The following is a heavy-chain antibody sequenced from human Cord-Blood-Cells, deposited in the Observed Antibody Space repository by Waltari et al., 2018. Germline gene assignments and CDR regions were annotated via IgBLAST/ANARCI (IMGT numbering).Heavy chain of an antibody. D-gene: IGHD5-12*01. CDR1: GYTFTSYA. Sequence: QVQLVQSGAEVTKPGASVKVSCKASGYTFTSYAMHCVRQAPGQRLEWMGWINAGNGNTKYSQKFQGRVTITRDTSASTAYMEPSSLRSEDTAVYYCARAATLRYFDLWGRGTLVTVSS. CDR2: INAGNGNT. CDR3: ARAATLRYFDL. V-gene: IGHV1-3*01. J-gene: IGHJ2*01.